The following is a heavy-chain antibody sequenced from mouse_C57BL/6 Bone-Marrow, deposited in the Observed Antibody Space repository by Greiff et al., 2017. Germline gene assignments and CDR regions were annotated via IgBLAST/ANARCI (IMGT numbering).Heavy chain of an antibody. D-gene: IGHD2-12*01. CDR1: GYAFTNYL. V-gene: IGHV1-54*01. CDR2: INPGSGGT. Sequence: VQLQQSGAELVRPGTSVKVSCKASGYAFTNYLIEWVKQRPGQGLEWIGVINPGSGGTNYNEKFKGKATLTADKSASTAYMQLSSLTCENSEVYFCARWRSYWFYAMDYWGQGTSVTVSS. CDR3: ARWRSYWFYAMDY. J-gene: IGHJ4*01.